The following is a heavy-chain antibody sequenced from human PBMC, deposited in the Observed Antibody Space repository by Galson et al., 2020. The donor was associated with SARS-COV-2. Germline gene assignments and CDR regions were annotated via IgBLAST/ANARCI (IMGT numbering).Heavy chain of an antibody. J-gene: IGHJ4*02. D-gene: IGHD2-21*02. CDR2: ISYDGSNK. CDR1: GFTFSSYA. CDR3: ARGAYCGGDCYPGMTGEHYFDH. V-gene: IGHV3-30*01. Sequence: GESLKISCAASGFTFSSYAMHWVRQAPGKGPQWVAVISYDGSNKYYADSVKGRFTISRDNSKSTLYMLMNGLRPEDTAFYYCARGAYCGGDCYPGMTGEHYFDHWGQGTLVTVSS.